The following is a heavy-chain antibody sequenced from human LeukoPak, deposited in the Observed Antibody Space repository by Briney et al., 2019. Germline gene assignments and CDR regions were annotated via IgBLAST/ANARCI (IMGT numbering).Heavy chain of an antibody. CDR2: IIPILAIA. J-gene: IGHJ4*02. D-gene: IGHD3-10*01. CDR1: GGTFSSYA. Sequence: SVKVSCKASGGTFSSYAITWVRQAPGQGLEWMGRIIPILAIANYAQKFQGRVTITADKSTSTAYMELSSLRSEDTAVYYCARGPGSGSYLSYWGQGTLVTVSS. V-gene: IGHV1-69*04. CDR3: ARGPGSGSYLSY.